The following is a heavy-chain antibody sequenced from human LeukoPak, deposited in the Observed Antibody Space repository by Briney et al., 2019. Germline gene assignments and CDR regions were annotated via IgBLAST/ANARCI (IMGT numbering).Heavy chain of an antibody. CDR3: AFKYSSGWYWKGFDH. V-gene: IGHV1-24*01. CDR2: FDPEDGET. CDR1: GYTLTELS. J-gene: IGHJ4*02. D-gene: IGHD6-19*01. Sequence: GASVKVSCKVSGYTLTELSMHWVRQAPGKGLEWMGGFDPEDGETIYAQKFQGRVTMTEDTSTDTAYMELSSLRSEDTAVYYCAFKYSSGWYWKGFDHWGQGTLVTVSS.